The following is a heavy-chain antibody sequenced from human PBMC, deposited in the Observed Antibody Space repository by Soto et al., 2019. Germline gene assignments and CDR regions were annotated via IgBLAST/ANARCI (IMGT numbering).Heavy chain of an antibody. CDR2: LNWRGDNV. Sequence: GGSLRLSCAASGFSFDRYAMHWVRQVPGGGLEWVAGLNWRGDNVAYVDSVKGRFTISRDNAKQSLFLQMDSLRPEDTAHYYCAKDRYDLGWYEVALDFWGHGIPVAVSS. V-gene: IGHV3-9*01. CDR1: GFSFDRYA. J-gene: IGHJ4*01. CDR3: AKDRYDLGWYEVALDF. D-gene: IGHD6-19*01.